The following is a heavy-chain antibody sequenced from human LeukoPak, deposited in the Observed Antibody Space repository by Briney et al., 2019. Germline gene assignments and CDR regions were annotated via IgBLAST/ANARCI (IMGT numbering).Heavy chain of an antibody. V-gene: IGHV3-11*01. CDR3: ARAKGSLLAFDI. J-gene: IGHJ3*02. Sequence: KPGGSLRLSYAASGFTFSDYYMSWIRQAPGKGLEWLSYISSSGSSIYCADSVKGRFTISRDNAKNSLYLQMNSLRAEDTAVYYCARAKGSLLAFDIWGQGTMVTVSS. CDR2: ISSSGSSI. CDR1: GFTFSDYY. D-gene: IGHD3-10*01.